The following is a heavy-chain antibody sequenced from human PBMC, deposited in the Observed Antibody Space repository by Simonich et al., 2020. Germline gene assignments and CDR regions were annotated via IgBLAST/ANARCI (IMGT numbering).Heavy chain of an antibody. CDR1: GYSISSGYY. V-gene: IGHV4-38-2*01. CDR3: ARVGYSNYYYYGMDV. Sequence: QVQLQESGPGLVKPSETLSLTCAVSGYSISSGYYWGWIRQPPGKGLEWIRCIYHSGSTHYNPSLKSRVTISVDTSKNQFSLKLSSVTAAETAVYYCARVGYSNYYYYGMDVWGQGTTVTVSS. D-gene: IGHD6-13*01. J-gene: IGHJ6*02. CDR2: IYHSGST.